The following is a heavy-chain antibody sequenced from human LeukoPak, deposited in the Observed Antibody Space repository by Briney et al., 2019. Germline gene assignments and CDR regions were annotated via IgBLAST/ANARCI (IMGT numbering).Heavy chain of an antibody. CDR1: GFTVSSNY. V-gene: IGHV3-53*01. CDR3: AREDIVAPAGY. D-gene: IGHD5-12*01. CDR2: IYSGGST. J-gene: IGHJ4*02. Sequence: PGGSLRLSCAASGFTVSSNYMSWVRRAPGKGLEWVSVIYSGGSTYYADSVKGRFTISRDNSKNTLYLQMNSLRAEDTAVYYCAREDIVAPAGYWGQGTLVTVSS.